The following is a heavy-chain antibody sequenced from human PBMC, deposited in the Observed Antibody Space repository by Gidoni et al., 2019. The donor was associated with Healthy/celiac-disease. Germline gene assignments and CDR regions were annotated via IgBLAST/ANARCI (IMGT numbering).Heavy chain of an antibody. CDR3: ARDLGGWFGELRCPGY. CDR2: FNYCWST. D-gene: IGHD3-10*01. V-gene: IGHV4-39*07. Sequence: QLQLHESVPGLLKPSYPLSLTCTLSRGPICRRCYYWGWIRTPPGKGREWIGSFNYCWSTDYNLSLKGQVTRSVDTSKNQFALKLSSGTAADTAVYYGARDLGGWFGELRCPGYGGQGTLVTVSA. J-gene: IGHJ4*02. CDR1: RGPICRRCYY.